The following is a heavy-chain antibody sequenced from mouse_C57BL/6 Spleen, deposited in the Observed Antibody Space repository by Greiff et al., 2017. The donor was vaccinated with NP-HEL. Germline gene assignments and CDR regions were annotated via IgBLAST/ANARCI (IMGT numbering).Heavy chain of an antibody. J-gene: IGHJ3*01. CDR1: GYTFTSYW. V-gene: IGHV1-50*01. D-gene: IGHD2-5*01. CDR2: IDPSDSYT. Sequence: QVQLQQPGAELVKPGASVKLSCKASGYTFTSYWMQWVKQRPGQGLEWIGEIDPSDSYTNYNQKFKGKATLTVDTSSSTAYMQLSSLTSEDSAVYYCARSSNYVTWFAYWGQGTLVTVSA. CDR3: ARSSNYVTWFAY.